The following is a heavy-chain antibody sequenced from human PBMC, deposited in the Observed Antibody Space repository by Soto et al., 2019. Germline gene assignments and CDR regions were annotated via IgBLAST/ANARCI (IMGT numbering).Heavy chain of an antibody. V-gene: IGHV1-46*03. J-gene: IGHJ4*02. CDR2: INPSGGST. CDR1: GYTFTSYY. Sequence: ASVKVSCKASGYTFTSYYMHWVRQAPGQGLEWMGIINPSGGSTSYAQKFQGRVTMTRDTSTSTVYMELSSLRSEDTAVYYCARASRFGELLSYYFDYWGQGTLVTV. D-gene: IGHD3-10*01. CDR3: ARASRFGELLSYYFDY.